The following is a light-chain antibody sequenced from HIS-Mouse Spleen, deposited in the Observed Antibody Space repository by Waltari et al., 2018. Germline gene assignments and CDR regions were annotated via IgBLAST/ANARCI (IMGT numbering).Light chain of an antibody. CDR1: TSHIGSNY. CDR3: AAWDDSLSGPV. CDR2: RNN. V-gene: IGLV1-47*01. J-gene: IGLJ3*02. Sequence: QSVLTQPPSASGTPRQRVTIPRSGGTSHIGSNYVYSYQQLPGTAPKLPIYRNNQRPSGVPDRFSGSKSGTSASLAISGLRSEDEADYYCAAWDDSLSGPVFGGGTKLTVL.